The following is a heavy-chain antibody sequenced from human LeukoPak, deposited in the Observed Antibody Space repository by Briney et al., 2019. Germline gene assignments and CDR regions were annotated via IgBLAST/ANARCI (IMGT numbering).Heavy chain of an antibody. D-gene: IGHD3-22*01. Sequence: ASVKVSCKASGGTFSSYAISWVRQAPGQGLEWMGRIIPILGIANYAQKFQGRVTITADKSTSTAYMELSSLRSEDTAVYYCASLYYYDSSGYYGGNYSDYWGQGTLVTVSS. CDR3: ASLYYYDSSGYYGGNYSDY. CDR2: IIPILGIA. CDR1: GGTFSSYA. J-gene: IGHJ4*02. V-gene: IGHV1-69*04.